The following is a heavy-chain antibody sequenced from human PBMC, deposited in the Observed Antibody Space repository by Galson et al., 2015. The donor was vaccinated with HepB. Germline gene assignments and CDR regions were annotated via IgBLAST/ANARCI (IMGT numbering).Heavy chain of an antibody. CDR3: ARDAHSRQGSDY. J-gene: IGHJ4*02. Sequence: SLRLSCAASGFTFSSYWMSWVRQAPGKGLEWVANINGDGSVKKYVDSEKGRCTISRGNARNSLYLQMNSLRVEDTAVYYCARDAHSRQGSDYWGQGTLVTVSS. CDR1: GFTFSSYW. V-gene: IGHV3-7*01. D-gene: IGHD2-21*01. CDR2: INGDGSVK.